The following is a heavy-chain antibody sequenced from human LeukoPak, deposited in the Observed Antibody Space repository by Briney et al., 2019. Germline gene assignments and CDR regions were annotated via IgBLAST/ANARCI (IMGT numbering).Heavy chain of an antibody. D-gene: IGHD3-3*01. Sequence: GGSLRLSCAASGFTFSTYWMNWVRQAPGKGLEWVASIKQDGSEKYYVDSVKGRFTISRDNAKNSLYLQMNSLRAEDTAVYYCARDQIFGVVQDYWGQGTLVTVSS. J-gene: IGHJ4*02. CDR2: IKQDGSEK. CDR1: GFTFSTYW. CDR3: ARDQIFGVVQDY. V-gene: IGHV3-7*01.